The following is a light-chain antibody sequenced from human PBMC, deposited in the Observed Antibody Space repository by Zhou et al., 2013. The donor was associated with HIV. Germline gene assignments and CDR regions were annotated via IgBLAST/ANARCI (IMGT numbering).Light chain of an antibody. Sequence: EILMTQSPATLSVSPGERAILSCRASQSVRSNLAWYQQKPGQAPRLLIYGASTRATGIPDRFSGSGSGTDFTLTISRLEPEDFAVYYCQQYGSSPPITFGQGTRLEIK. J-gene: IGKJ5*01. CDR3: QQYGSSPPIT. CDR2: GAS. CDR1: QSVRSN. V-gene: IGKV3-20*01.